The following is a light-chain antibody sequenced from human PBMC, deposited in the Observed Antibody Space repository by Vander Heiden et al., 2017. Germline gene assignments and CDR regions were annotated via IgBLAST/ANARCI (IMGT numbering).Light chain of an antibody. Sequence: HSALTRPASVSGSPGQSVTISCTGTSSDVGTYNYVSWYQQHPGKAPKLMIYDVSNRPSGVSNRFSGSKSANTASLTISGLQAEDEADYYCSSYTSSSTPVFGGGTKLTVL. CDR2: DVS. J-gene: IGLJ2*01. CDR3: SSYTSSSTPV. V-gene: IGLV2-14*01. CDR1: SSDVGTYNY.